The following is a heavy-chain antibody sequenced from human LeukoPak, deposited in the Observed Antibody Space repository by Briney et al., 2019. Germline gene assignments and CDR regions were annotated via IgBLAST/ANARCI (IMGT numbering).Heavy chain of an antibody. V-gene: IGHV1-3*01. D-gene: IGHD1-26*01. Sequence: GASVKVSCKASGYTFTSYAMHWVRQAPGQRLEWMGWINAGNGNTKYSQKFQGRVTITRDTSASTAYMELSSLRSEDTAVYYCARDTPAALGGVSDIWGQGTMVTVSS. CDR2: INAGNGNT. CDR3: ARDTPAALGGVSDI. J-gene: IGHJ3*02. CDR1: GYTFTSYA.